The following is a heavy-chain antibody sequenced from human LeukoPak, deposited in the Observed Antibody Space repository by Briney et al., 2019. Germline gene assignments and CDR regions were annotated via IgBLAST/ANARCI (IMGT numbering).Heavy chain of an antibody. CDR2: ISYDGSKK. J-gene: IGHJ5*02. CDR3: AKDQGGFDP. Sequence: PGGSLRLSCAASGFTFSSYAMHWVRQTPGKGLEWVAVISYDGSKKYYADSVKGRFTISRDNSKNTLYLQMNSLRAEDTAVYYCAKDQGGFDPWGQGTLVTVSS. D-gene: IGHD1-26*01. V-gene: IGHV3-30*18. CDR1: GFTFSSYA.